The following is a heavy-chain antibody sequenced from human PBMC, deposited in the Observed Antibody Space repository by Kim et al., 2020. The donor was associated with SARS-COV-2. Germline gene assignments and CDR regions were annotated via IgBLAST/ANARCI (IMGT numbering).Heavy chain of an antibody. Sequence: GGSLRLSCAASGFSVSSNYMNWVRQAPGKGLEWVSIIYSGGSTYYADSVEGRFTISRHNSKNTLYLEMSSLRPEDTAVYYCVRVGSKDGYNQVAFDFWGQGTLVTGSA. CDR1: GFSVSSNY. D-gene: IGHD5-12*01. V-gene: IGHV3-53*04. J-gene: IGHJ4*02. CDR2: IYSGGST. CDR3: VRVGSKDGYNQVAFDF.